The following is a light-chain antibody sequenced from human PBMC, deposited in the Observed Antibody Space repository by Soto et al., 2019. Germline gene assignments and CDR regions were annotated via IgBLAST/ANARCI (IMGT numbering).Light chain of an antibody. V-gene: IGKV3-11*01. CDR2: DAS. Sequence: EIVLAQSPSTLALSPGERATLSCRASQSVSISLAWYQQKPGQAPRLLIYDASNRATGVPARLSGSGSGTDFTLTVSSLEPEDFALYYCQQRSNWPPEITFGQGTRLEIK. CDR1: QSVSIS. J-gene: IGKJ5*01. CDR3: QQRSNWPPEIT.